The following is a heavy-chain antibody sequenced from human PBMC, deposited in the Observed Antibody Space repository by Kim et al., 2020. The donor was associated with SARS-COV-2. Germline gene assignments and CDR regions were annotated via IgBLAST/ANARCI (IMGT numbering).Heavy chain of an antibody. CDR2: IVVGSGNT. V-gene: IGHV1-58*01. D-gene: IGHD6-13*01. Sequence: SVKVSCKSSGFTFTSSAVQWVRQARGQRLEWIGWIVVGSGNTNYAQKFQERVTITRDMSTSTAYMELSSLRSEDTAVYYCAAPIGQQLTYHYYYYYGMDVWGQGTTVTVSS. J-gene: IGHJ6*02. CDR3: AAPIGQQLTYHYYYYYGMDV. CDR1: GFTFTSSA.